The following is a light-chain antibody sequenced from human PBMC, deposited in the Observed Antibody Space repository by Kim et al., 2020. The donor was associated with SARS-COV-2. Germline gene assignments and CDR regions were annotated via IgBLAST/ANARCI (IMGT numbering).Light chain of an antibody. CDR3: QQYDDLPIT. J-gene: IGKJ5*01. CDR1: QDFKKY. Sequence: ASLGDRVTSNCQASQDFKKYLAWYQQQPDKAPNLLIYDASDLETGVPSRFSGSGSGKDFTFTISSLQPEDIATYYCQQYDDLPITFGQGTRLEIK. V-gene: IGKV1-33*01. CDR2: DAS.